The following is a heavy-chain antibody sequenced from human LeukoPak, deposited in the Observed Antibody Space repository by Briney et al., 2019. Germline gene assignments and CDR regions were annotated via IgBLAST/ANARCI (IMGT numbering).Heavy chain of an antibody. CDR2: IKSKTDGGIT. CDR1: GFTFSNAW. J-gene: IGHJ6*02. D-gene: IGHD3-3*01. Sequence: PGGSLRLSCAASGFTFSNAWMNWVRQAPGKGLEWVGRIKSKTDGGITDYAAPVKGRFTISRDDSKNTLYLQMNSLKTEDTAVYYCTAAPGRAYSRLEWLYYYYYYYGMDVWGQGTTVIVSS. CDR3: TAAPGRAYSRLEWLYYYYYYYGMDV. V-gene: IGHV3-15*07.